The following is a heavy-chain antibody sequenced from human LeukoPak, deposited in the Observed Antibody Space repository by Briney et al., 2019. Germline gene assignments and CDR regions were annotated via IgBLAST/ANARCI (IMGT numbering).Heavy chain of an antibody. V-gene: IGHV4-31*03. J-gene: IGHJ4*02. CDR3: ARVEYGDPGYFDY. CDR2: IYYSGST. CDR1: GGSISSGGYY. D-gene: IGHD4-17*01. Sequence: KPSETLSLTCTVSGGSISSGGYYWSWIRQHPGKGLEWIGYIYYSGSTYYSPSLKSRVTISVDTSKNQFSLKLSSVTAADTAVYYCARVEYGDPGYFDYWGQGTLVTVSS.